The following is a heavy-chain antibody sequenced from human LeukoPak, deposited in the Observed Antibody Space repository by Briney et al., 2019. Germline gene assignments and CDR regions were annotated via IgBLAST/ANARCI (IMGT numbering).Heavy chain of an antibody. D-gene: IGHD1-26*01. J-gene: IGHJ4*02. V-gene: IGHV3-48*01. CDR2: ISSSSSTI. Sequence: GGSLRLSCAASGFTFSSYGMHWVRQAPGKGLEWVSYISSSSSTIYYPDSVKGRFTISRDNSKNTLYLQMNSLRAEDTAVYYCAKDGVVGATLGVYFDYWGQGTLVTVSS. CDR1: GFTFSSYG. CDR3: AKDGVVGATLGVYFDY.